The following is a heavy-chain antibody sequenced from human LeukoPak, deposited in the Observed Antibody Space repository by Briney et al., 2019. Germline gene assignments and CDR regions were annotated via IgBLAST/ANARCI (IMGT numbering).Heavy chain of an antibody. Sequence: GGSLRLSCAASGFTFSDAWMSWVRQAPGKGLEWVGRIKSKTDGGTTDYAAPVKGRFTISRDDSKNTLYLQMNSLKTEDTAVYYCTQYCSSTSCYGAFDYWGQGTLVTVSS. D-gene: IGHD2-2*01. V-gene: IGHV3-15*01. CDR2: IKSKTDGGTT. CDR1: GFTFSDAW. CDR3: TQYCSSTSCYGAFDY. J-gene: IGHJ4*02.